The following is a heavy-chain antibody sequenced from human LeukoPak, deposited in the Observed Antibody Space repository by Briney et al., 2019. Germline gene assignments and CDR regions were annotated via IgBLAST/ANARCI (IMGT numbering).Heavy chain of an antibody. J-gene: IGHJ4*02. CDR2: IYYSGST. Sequence: SETLSLTCTVSGGSISSYYWSWIRQPPGKGLEWIGYIYYSGSTNYNPSLKSRVTISVDTSKNQFSLKLSSVTAADTAVYYCARGSYDFWSGYYTLDYWGRGTLATVSS. CDR1: GGSISSYY. V-gene: IGHV4-59*01. D-gene: IGHD3-3*01. CDR3: ARGSYDFWSGYYTLDY.